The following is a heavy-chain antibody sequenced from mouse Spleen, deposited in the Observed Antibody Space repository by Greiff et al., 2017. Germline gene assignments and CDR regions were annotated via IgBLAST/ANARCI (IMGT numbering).Heavy chain of an antibody. CDR3: ARHETGARGYAMDY. J-gene: IGHJ4*01. Sequence: EVKVVESGGGLVKPGGSLKLSCAASGFTFSSYAMSWVRQTPEKRLEWVATISSGGSYTYYPDSVKGRFTISRDNAKNTLYLQMSSLRSEDTAMYYCARHETGARGYAMDYWGQGTSVTVSS. CDR2: ISSGGSYT. D-gene: IGHD3-3*01. V-gene: IGHV5-9-3*01. CDR1: GFTFSSYA.